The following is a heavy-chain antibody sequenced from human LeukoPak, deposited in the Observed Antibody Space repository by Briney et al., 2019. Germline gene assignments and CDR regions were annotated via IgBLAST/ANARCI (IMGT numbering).Heavy chain of an antibody. CDR1: SGSISRNHYY. CDR3: ARHWGADRGYSMDY. J-gene: IGHJ4*02. Sequence: PSETLSLTCSVSSGSISRNHYYWGWIRQSPGRGPEWIGSIYYSGSAYYNPSLKSRVTISVDTSKNQFSLKLSSVTAADTAVYYCARHWGADRGYSMDYWGQGTLVTVSS. D-gene: IGHD1-26*01. V-gene: IGHV4-39*01. CDR2: IYYSGSA.